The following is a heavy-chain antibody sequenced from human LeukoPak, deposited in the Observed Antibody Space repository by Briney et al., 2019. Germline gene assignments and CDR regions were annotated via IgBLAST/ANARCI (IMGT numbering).Heavy chain of an antibody. Sequence: GASVKVSCKASGYTFTSYYMHWVRQAPGQGLEWMGIINPSGGSTSYAQKFQGRVTMTRDTSTSTAYMELRSLRSDDTAVYYSARDGGHDAFDIRGQRKMGTVSS. CDR2: INPSGGST. CDR1: GYTFTSYY. J-gene: IGHJ3*02. V-gene: IGHV1-46*01. CDR3: ARDGGHDAFDI.